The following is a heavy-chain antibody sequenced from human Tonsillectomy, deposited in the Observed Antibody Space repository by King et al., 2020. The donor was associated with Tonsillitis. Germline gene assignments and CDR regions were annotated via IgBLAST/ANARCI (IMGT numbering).Heavy chain of an antibody. CDR1: GDSVSSGGYS. CDR3: SRQGEYRYGYGGLDV. CDR2: TYYSGNT. J-gene: IGHJ6*02. V-gene: IGHV4-30-4*07. D-gene: IGHD5-18*01. Sequence: QLQESGPGLIKPSEILSLTCAVSGDSVSSGGYSWSWFRQPPGQGLEWISYTYYSGNTYHNPSLKSRITISLDPSKNQFSLKLSSVTAADTAVYFCSRQGEYRYGYGGLDVWGQGTTVTVSS.